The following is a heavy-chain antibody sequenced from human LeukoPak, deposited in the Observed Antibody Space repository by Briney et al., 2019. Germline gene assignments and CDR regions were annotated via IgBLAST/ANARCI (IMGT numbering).Heavy chain of an antibody. J-gene: IGHJ2*01. CDR3: AKGPWYFDL. Sequence: GGSLTLSCAASGFTFSSYAMSWVRQAPGEGLEWVSAINSGGSGTYHADSVKGRFTISRDNSKNTLYLQMNSLRAEDTAVYYCAKGPWYFDLWGRGTLVTVSS. CDR2: INSGGSGT. V-gene: IGHV3-23*01. CDR1: GFTFSSYA.